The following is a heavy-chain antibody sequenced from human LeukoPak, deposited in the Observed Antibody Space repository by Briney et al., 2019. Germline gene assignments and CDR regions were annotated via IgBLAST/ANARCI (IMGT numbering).Heavy chain of an antibody. Sequence: SETLSLTCAVYGGSFSGYYWTWIRQPPGKGLEWIGEINHSGSTNYNPSLKSRVTISVDTSKNQFSLKLSSVTAADTAVYYCASGGWYRGYWGQGTLVTVS. CDR2: INHSGST. V-gene: IGHV4-34*01. CDR1: GGSFSGYY. D-gene: IGHD6-19*01. CDR3: ASGGWYRGY. J-gene: IGHJ4*02.